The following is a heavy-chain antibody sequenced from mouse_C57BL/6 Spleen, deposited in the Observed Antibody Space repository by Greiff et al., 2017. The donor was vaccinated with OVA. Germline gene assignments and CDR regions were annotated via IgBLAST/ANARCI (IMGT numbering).Heavy chain of an antibody. CDR3: ARERGSYGNYVGAMDY. J-gene: IGHJ4*01. D-gene: IGHD2-1*01. V-gene: IGHV1-82*01. CDR2: IYPGDGDT. CDR1: GYAFSSSW. Sequence: LVESGPELVKPGASVKISCKASGYAFSSSWMNWVKQRPGKGLEWIGRIYPGDGDTNYNGKFKGKATLTADKSSSTAYMQLSSLTSEDSAVYFCARERGSYGNYVGAMDYWGQGTSVTVSS.